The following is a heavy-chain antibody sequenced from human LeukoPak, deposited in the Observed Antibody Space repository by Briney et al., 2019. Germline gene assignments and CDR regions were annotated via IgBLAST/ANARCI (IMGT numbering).Heavy chain of an antibody. Sequence: GGSLRLSCAASGFTFSTYVMSWVRQAPGKGLEWVSAISGSGGSTYYADSVKGRFTISRDNSKNTLYLQMNSLGADDSAVYYCAKGNWRYFDYWGQGTLVTVSS. D-gene: IGHD1-1*01. CDR1: GFTFSTYV. V-gene: IGHV3-23*01. J-gene: IGHJ4*02. CDR2: ISGSGGST. CDR3: AKGNWRYFDY.